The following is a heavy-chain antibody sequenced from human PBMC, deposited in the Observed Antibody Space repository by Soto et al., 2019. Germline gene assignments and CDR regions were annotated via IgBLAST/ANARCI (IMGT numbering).Heavy chain of an antibody. CDR2: ISGSGGST. CDR3: AKQFHFWSGPVHDDY. Sequence: PGGSLRLSCAASGFTFISYSMSWVRQAPWKGLEWVSAISGSGGSTYYADSVKGRFTISRDNSKNTLYLQMNSLRAEDTAVYYCAKQFHFWSGPVHDDYWGQGTLVAVSS. D-gene: IGHD3-3*02. J-gene: IGHJ4*02. V-gene: IGHV3-23*01. CDR1: GFTFISYS.